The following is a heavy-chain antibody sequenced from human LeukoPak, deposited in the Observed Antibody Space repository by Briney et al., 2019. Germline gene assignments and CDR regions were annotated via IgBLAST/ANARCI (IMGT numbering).Heavy chain of an antibody. J-gene: IGHJ5*02. V-gene: IGHV3-30-3*01. CDR3: AKGDSIPLGYCSGGSCYSAWFDH. CDR2: ISYDGSNK. CDR1: GFTFSSYA. D-gene: IGHD2-15*01. Sequence: GGSLRLSCAASGFTFSSYAMHWVRQAPGKGLEWVAVISYDGSNKYYADSVKGRFTISRDNSKNTLYLQMISLRAEDTAVYYCAKGDSIPLGYCSGGSCYSAWFDHWGQGTLVTVSS.